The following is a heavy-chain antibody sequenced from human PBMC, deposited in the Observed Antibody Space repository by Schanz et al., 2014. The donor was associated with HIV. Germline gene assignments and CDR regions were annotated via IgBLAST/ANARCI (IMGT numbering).Heavy chain of an antibody. D-gene: IGHD2-15*01. J-gene: IGHJ1*01. Sequence: QVQVQQWGAGLLKPSATLSLTCGVSDESLSGYYWSWIRQTPGKGLEWIGEIRDGGSTYYNPSVKGRVTISLGASKKEVSLKLKSLTAADTAVYYCGTVALYCIGDNCAPYFQHWGPGTMVTVSS. CDR2: IRDGGST. CDR3: GTVALYCIGDNCAPYFQH. CDR1: DESLSGYY. V-gene: IGHV4-34*02.